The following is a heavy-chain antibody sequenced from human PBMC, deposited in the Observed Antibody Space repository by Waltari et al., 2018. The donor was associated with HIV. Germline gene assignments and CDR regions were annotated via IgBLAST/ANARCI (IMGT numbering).Heavy chain of an antibody. CDR2: ISSSGNFK. V-gene: IGHV3-21*02. CDR3: ARDSRGSTWSLNWFDP. J-gene: IGHJ5*02. Sequence: EVQLVESGGGPVKPGESLRLPCVTAGFILNTYRKNWVRQAPGNGPEWVSSISSSGNFKHYADSVKGRFTISRDNAENSLYLQMNGLRAEDTAIYYCARDSRGSTWSLNWFDPWGQGTLVTVSS. CDR1: GFILNTYR. D-gene: IGHD6-6*01.